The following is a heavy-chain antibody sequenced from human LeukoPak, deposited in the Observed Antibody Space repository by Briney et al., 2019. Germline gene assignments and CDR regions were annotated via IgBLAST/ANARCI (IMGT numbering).Heavy chain of an antibody. CDR2: ISGSGGST. V-gene: IGHV3-23*01. CDR3: ANQVGVLDY. D-gene: IGHD1-26*01. Sequence: GGSLRLSCAASGFTFSSYAMSWVRRAPGKGLEWVSAISGSGGSTYYADSVKGRFTISRDNSKNTLYLQMNSLRAEGTAVYYCANQVGVLDYWGQGTLVTVSS. J-gene: IGHJ4*02. CDR1: GFTFSSYA.